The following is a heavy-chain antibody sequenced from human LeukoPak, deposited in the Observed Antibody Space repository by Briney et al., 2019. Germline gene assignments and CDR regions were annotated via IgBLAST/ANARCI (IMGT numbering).Heavy chain of an antibody. J-gene: IGHJ4*02. Sequence: PGGSLRLSCAASGFTVSSNYMSWVRQAPGKGLVWVSVIYSGGSTYYADSVKGRFTISRDNSKNTLYLQMNSLRAEDTAVYYCAREGTAAGTVGNYWGQGTLVTVSS. CDR2: IYSGGST. D-gene: IGHD6-13*01. CDR1: GFTVSSNY. CDR3: AREGTAAGTVGNY. V-gene: IGHV3-53*01.